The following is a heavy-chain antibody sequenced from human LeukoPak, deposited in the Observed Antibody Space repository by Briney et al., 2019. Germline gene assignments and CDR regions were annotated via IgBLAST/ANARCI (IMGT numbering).Heavy chain of an antibody. V-gene: IGHV4-59*08. CDR3: ARQGGYIAPLAL. J-gene: IGHJ4*02. CDR1: VGPISQYY. Sequence: PSETLSLTCTVSVGPISQYYWSWTRQPPGKGLEWIVYISYSGNTNYIPSLRSRVTHSLETSQNQFSLKLSAVTAADGAVYYCARQGGYIAPLALWGQGTLVTVSS. D-gene: IGHD6-13*01. CDR2: ISYSGNT.